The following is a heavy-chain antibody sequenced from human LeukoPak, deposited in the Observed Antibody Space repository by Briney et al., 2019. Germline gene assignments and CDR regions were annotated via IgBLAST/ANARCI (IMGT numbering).Heavy chain of an antibody. CDR3: ARDRAGYDSSGYYPDAFDI. CDR1: GFTFSSYS. J-gene: IGHJ3*02. Sequence: PGGSLRLSCAASGFTFSSYSMNWVRQAQGKWLEWVSSISSSSYIYYADSVKGRFTISRDNAKNSLYLQMNSLRAEDTAVYYCARDRAGYDSSGYYPDAFDIWGQGTMVTVSS. CDR2: ISSSSYI. D-gene: IGHD3-22*01. V-gene: IGHV3-21*01.